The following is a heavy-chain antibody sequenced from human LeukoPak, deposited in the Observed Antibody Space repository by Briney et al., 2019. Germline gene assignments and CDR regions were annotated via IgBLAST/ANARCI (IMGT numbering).Heavy chain of an antibody. Sequence: GGSLRLSCAASGFPFSSHWMHWVRQAPGKGLVWVSLINNDGSTTNYADSVKGRFTVSRDNAENTLYLQMNSLRAEDTAVYYCARDRTYGIDYWGQGTLVTVSS. CDR1: GFPFSSHW. CDR2: INNDGSTT. V-gene: IGHV3-74*01. CDR3: ARDRTYGIDY. J-gene: IGHJ4*02. D-gene: IGHD3-10*01.